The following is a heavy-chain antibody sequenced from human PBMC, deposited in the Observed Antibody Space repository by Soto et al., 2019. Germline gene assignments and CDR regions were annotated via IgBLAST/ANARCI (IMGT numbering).Heavy chain of an antibody. CDR3: AVGPYCSGGSCYSRGYYYYGLDV. CDR1: GFTFSSYG. CDR2: ISYDGSNK. V-gene: IGHV3-30*03. D-gene: IGHD2-15*01. Sequence: GGSLRLSCAASGFTFSSYGMHWVRQAQGKGLEWVAVISYDGSNKYYADSVKGRFTISRDNSKNTLYLQMNSLRAEDTAVYYCAVGPYCSGGSCYSRGYYYYGLDVWGQGTTVTVS. J-gene: IGHJ6*02.